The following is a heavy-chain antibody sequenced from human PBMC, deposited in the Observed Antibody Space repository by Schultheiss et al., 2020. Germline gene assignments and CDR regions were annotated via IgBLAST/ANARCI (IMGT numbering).Heavy chain of an antibody. CDR2: ISAYNGDT. J-gene: IGHJ3*02. V-gene: IGHV1-18*01. CDR1: GYTFTSYG. CDR3: ASKIRPVSAFDI. Sequence: ASVKVSCKASGYTFTSYGISWVRQAPGQGLEWMGWISAYNGDTNYAQKLQGRVTMTTDTSTSTAYMELRSLRSDDTAVYYCASKIRPVSAFDIWGQGTMVTVS. D-gene: IGHD4-17*01.